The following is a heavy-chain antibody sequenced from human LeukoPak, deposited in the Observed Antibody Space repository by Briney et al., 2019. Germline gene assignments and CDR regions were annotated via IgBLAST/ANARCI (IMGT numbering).Heavy chain of an antibody. D-gene: IGHD3-10*01. V-gene: IGHV3-30-3*01. CDR1: KFTFSNYA. J-gene: IGHJ4*02. Sequence: GGSLRLSCAASKFTFSNYAMHWVRQAPGKGLEWVAVIPYDGSNKYYADSVKGRFTISRDNSKNTLYLQMDSLRAEDTAVYYCARTPYGSGTYYLRNWGQGTLVTVSS. CDR2: IPYDGSNK. CDR3: ARTPYGSGTYYLRN.